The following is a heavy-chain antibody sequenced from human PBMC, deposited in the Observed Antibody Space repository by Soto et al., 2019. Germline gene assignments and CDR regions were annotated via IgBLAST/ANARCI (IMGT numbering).Heavy chain of an antibody. CDR1: GYTFTSYG. J-gene: IGHJ4*02. Sequence: GASVKVSCKASGYTFTSYGISWVRQAPGQGLGWMGWISAYNGNKKYAQKLQGRVTMTTDTSTSTAYMELRSLRSDDTAVYYCARDLGQQLFDYWGQGTLVTVSS. CDR3: ARDLGQQLFDY. CDR2: ISAYNGNK. D-gene: IGHD6-13*01. V-gene: IGHV1-18*01.